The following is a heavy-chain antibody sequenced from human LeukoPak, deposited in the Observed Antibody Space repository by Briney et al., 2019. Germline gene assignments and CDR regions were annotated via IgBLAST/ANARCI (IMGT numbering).Heavy chain of an antibody. V-gene: IGHV4-30-2*01. Sequence: PSETLSLTCAVSGGSISSGGYSWGWIRQPPGKGLEWIGYIYHSGSTYYNPSLKSRVTISVDRSKNQFSLKLSSVTAADTAVYYCARERITMVRGGRGAFDIWGQGTMVTVSS. D-gene: IGHD3-10*01. CDR2: IYHSGST. CDR1: GGSISSGGYS. CDR3: ARERITMVRGGRGAFDI. J-gene: IGHJ3*02.